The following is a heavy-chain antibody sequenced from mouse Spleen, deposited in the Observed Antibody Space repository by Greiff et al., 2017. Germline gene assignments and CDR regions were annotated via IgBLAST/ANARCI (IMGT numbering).Heavy chain of an antibody. CDR3: EAIYYGNYGDYFDY. CDR2: INPSNGGT. V-gene: IGHV1-53*01. Sequence: QVQLQQSGAELVKPGASVKLSCKASGYTFTSYYMYWVKQRPGQGLEWIGGINPSNGGTNYNEKFKGKATLTADKSSSTAYMQLSSLTSEDSAVYFCEAIYYGNYGDYFDYWGQGTTLTVSS. CDR1: GYTFTSYY. D-gene: IGHD2-1*01. J-gene: IGHJ2*01.